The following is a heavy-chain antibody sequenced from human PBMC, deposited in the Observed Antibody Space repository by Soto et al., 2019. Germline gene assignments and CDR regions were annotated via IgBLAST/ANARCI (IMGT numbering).Heavy chain of an antibody. CDR3: ATPYCSGGSCYSRYYYYYYYMDV. J-gene: IGHJ6*03. CDR2: ISGSGGST. V-gene: IGHV3-23*01. CDR1: GFTFSSYA. Sequence: GGSLRLSCAASGFTFSSYAMSWVRQAPGKGLEWVSAISGSGGSTYYADSVKGRFTISRDNSKNTLYLQMNSLRAEDTAVYYCATPYCSGGSCYSRYYYYYYYMDVWGKGTTVTVSS. D-gene: IGHD2-15*01.